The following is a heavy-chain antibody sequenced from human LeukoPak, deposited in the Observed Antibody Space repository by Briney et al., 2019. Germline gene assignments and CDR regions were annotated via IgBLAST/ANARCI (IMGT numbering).Heavy chain of an antibody. J-gene: IGHJ6*03. CDR1: GYTFTGYY. V-gene: IGHV1-2*02. D-gene: IGHD2-2*01. CDR3: ARAVPAGSYYYYYYMDV. CDR2: INPNSGGT. Sequence: ASVKVSCKASGYTFTGYYMHWVRQAPGQGLEWMGWINPNSGGTNYAQKFQGRVTMTRDTSISTAYMELRSLRSDDTAVYYCARAVPAGSYYYYYYMDVWGKGTTVTVSS.